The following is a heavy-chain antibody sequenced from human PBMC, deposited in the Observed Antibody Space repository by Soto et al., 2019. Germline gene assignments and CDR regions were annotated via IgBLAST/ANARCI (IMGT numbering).Heavy chain of an antibody. V-gene: IGHV3-74*01. J-gene: IGHJ4*02. CDR3: AGEHTMVRGFDY. Sequence: EVQLVESGGGLVQPGGSLRLSCAASGFTFSSYWMHWVRQAPGKGLVWVSRINSDGSTTSYADSVKGRFTISRDNAKNTLYRQMNSLRAEDTAVYSCAGEHTMVRGFDYWGQGTLVTVSS. CDR1: GFTFSSYW. D-gene: IGHD3-10*01. CDR2: INSDGSTT.